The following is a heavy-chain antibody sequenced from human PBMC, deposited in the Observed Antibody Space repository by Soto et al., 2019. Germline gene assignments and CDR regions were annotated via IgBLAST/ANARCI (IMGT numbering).Heavy chain of an antibody. CDR3: TADDAIQLWSPADY. D-gene: IGHD5-18*01. CDR1: GFIFSDAW. J-gene: IGHJ4*02. V-gene: IGHV3-15*01. CDR2: IRSNTDGGTT. Sequence: GGSLRLSCAASGFIFSDAWMSWVRQAPGKGLEWIACIRSNTDGGTTDYAAPVKGRFSISRDDSKKTLYLQMNSLKIEDTAVYYCTADDAIQLWSPADYWGQGTLVTVSS.